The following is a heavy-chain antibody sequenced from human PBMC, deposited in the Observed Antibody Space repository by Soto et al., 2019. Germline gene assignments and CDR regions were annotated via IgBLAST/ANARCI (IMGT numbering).Heavy chain of an antibody. CDR1: GFTFSSYS. D-gene: IGHD6-19*01. Sequence: GGSMRLSCAASGFTFSSYSMNWVRQATGKGLEWVSSISSSSSYIYYADSVKGRFTISRDNAKNSLYLQMNSLRAEDTAVYYCARDNLPYSSGWYDGMDVWGQGTTVTVSS. CDR2: ISSSSSYI. CDR3: ARDNLPYSSGWYDGMDV. J-gene: IGHJ6*02. V-gene: IGHV3-21*01.